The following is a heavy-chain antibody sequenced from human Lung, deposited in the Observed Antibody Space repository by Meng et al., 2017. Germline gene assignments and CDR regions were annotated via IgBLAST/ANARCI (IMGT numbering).Heavy chain of an antibody. CDR3: ARGPTTMAHDFDY. CDR2: INHSGST. Sequence: QVPLPPLGAGLFKPSGTLSLTCVVSGGSVSEYYWSWIRQPPGKGLEWIGEINHSGSTNYNPSLESRATISVDTSQNNLSLKLSSVTAADSAVYYCARGPTTMAHDFDYWGQGTLVTVSS. V-gene: IGHV4-34*01. CDR1: GGSVSEYY. D-gene: IGHD4-11*01. J-gene: IGHJ4*02.